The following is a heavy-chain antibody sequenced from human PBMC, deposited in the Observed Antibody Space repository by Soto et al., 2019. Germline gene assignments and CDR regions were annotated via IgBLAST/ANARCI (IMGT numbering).Heavy chain of an antibody. J-gene: IGHJ4*02. CDR2: IFSNDEK. CDR1: GFSLSNARMG. V-gene: IGHV2-26*01. Sequence: QVTLKESGPVLVKPTETLTLTCTVSGFSLSNARMGVSWIRQPPGKALEWLAHIFSNDEKSYSTSLKSRLTIPNHPSKSQVVLTTTNMDPVDTATYYCARISGVPTTPRFDYWGQGTLVTVSS. D-gene: IGHD1-1*01. CDR3: ARISGVPTTPRFDY.